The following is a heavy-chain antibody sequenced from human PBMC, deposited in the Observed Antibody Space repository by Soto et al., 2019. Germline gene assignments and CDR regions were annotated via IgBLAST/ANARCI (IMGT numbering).Heavy chain of an antibody. CDR2: INAGNGNT. CDR1: GYTFTSYA. J-gene: IGHJ4*02. V-gene: IGHV1-3*01. Sequence: QVQLVQSGAEVKKPGASVKVSCKASGYTFTSYAMHWARQAPGQRLEWMGWINAGNGNTKYSQKFQGRVTITRDTSASTAYMELSSLRSEDTAVYYCARDPEGFGELFVYWGQGTLVTVSS. D-gene: IGHD3-10*01. CDR3: ARDPEGFGELFVY.